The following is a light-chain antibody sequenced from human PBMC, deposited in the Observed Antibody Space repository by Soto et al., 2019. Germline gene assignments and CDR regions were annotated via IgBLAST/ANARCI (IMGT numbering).Light chain of an antibody. V-gene: IGLV1-44*01. J-gene: IGLJ1*01. CDR3: AAWDDSLNGHV. CDR2: GSY. Sequence: QSVLTQPPSASGTPGHRVTISCSGSSSNIGSYNVNWYQQLPGTAPRLLIYGSYLRPSGVPDRLSGSKSGTSASLAISGLQSEDEADYYCAAWDDSLNGHVFGTGTKVTVL. CDR1: SSNIGSYN.